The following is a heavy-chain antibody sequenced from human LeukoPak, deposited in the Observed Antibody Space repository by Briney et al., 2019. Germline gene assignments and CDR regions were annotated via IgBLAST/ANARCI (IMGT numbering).Heavy chain of an antibody. CDR1: GFTFSSYW. V-gene: IGHV3-7*03. Sequence: GGSLLLSCAASGFTFSSYWTSWVRQAPGKGLEWVANIKQDGSEKYYVDSVKGRFTISRDDAKNSLYLQMNSLRAEDTAVYYCAREPLYSCGYSSFDYWGQGTLVTVSS. D-gene: IGHD5-18*01. J-gene: IGHJ4*02. CDR2: IKQDGSEK. CDR3: AREPLYSCGYSSFDY.